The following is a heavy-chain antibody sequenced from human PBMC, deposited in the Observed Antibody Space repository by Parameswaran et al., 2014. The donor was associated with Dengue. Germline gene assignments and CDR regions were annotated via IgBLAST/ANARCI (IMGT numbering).Heavy chain of an antibody. CDR3: ARDHGPYGMDV. V-gene: IGHV3-74*01. CDR2: INSDGSST. D-gene: IGHD2-8*01. Sequence: WIRQPQGRGWVWVSRINSDGSSTSYADSVKGRFTISRDNAKNTLYLQMNSLRAEDTAVYYCARDHGPYGMDVWGQGTTVTVSS. J-gene: IGHJ6*02.